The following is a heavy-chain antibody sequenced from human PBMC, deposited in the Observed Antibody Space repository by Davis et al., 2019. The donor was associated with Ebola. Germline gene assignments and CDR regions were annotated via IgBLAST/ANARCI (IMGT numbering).Heavy chain of an antibody. V-gene: IGHV1-18*04. CDR1: GYTFTGYY. Sequence: ASVKVSCKASGYTFTGYYMHWVRQAPGQGLEWMGWISAYNGNTNYAQKLQGRVTMTTDTSTSTAYMELRSLRSDDTAVYYCARDQVVAATLGDYWGQGTLVTVSS. J-gene: IGHJ4*02. D-gene: IGHD2-15*01. CDR3: ARDQVVAATLGDY. CDR2: ISAYNGNT.